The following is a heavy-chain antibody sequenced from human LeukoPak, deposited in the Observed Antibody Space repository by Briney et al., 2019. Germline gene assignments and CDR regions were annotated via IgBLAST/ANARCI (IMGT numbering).Heavy chain of an antibody. V-gene: IGHV3-23*01. D-gene: IGHD3-10*01. CDR1: GFTLRSYV. J-gene: IGHJ4*02. CDR2: ISGSGDST. CDR3: ANAAFYYTSGTYV. Sequence: GGSLRLSCVASGFTLRSYVMNWVRQTPGKGLEWVSSISGSGDSTFYADSVKGRFTISRDNSKNTLYLQMNSLRAEDTAIYYCANAAFYYTSGTYVWGQGTLVTVSS.